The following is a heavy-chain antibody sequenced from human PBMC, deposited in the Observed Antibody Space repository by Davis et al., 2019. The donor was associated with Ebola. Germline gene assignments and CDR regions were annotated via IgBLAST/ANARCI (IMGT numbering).Heavy chain of an antibody. D-gene: IGHD6-19*01. Sequence: GGSLRLSCAASGFTFSSYWMHWVRQAPGKGLEWVAVIWYDGSNKYYADSVKGRFTISRDNSKNTLYLQMNSLRAEDTAVYYCARGSSGWAYRGGYWGQGTLVTVSS. J-gene: IGHJ4*02. V-gene: IGHV3-33*08. CDR1: GFTFSSYW. CDR3: ARGSSGWAYRGGY. CDR2: IWYDGSNK.